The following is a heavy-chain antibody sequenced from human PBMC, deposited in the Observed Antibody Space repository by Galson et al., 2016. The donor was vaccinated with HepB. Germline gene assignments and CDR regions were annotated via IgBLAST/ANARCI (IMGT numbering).Heavy chain of an antibody. D-gene: IGHD1-26*01. Sequence: SETLSLTCIVSGDSISTYSYYWGWIRQPPGKGLEWIGSIYYSGSTYHNPSLKSRVTISVDTLKNQFSLKLSSVTAADTAVYYCAGQLRWEYYFDFWGQGTLATVSS. J-gene: IGHJ4*02. CDR1: GDSISTYSYY. CDR2: IYYSGST. CDR3: AGQLRWEYYFDF. V-gene: IGHV4-39*01.